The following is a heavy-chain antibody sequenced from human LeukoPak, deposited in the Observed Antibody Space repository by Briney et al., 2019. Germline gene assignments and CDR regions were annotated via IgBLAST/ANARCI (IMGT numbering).Heavy chain of an antibody. D-gene: IGHD4-17*01. V-gene: IGHV3-48*01. Sequence: GGSLRLSCAASGFTSSSYSMNWVRQAPGKGLEWISYISSSSSIIYYADSVKGRFTISRDNAKNSLYLQMNSLRAGDTAVYYCARGGEVTIRYFDLWGRGTLVTVSS. CDR3: ARGGEVTIRYFDL. CDR2: ISSSSSII. J-gene: IGHJ2*01. CDR1: GFTSSSYS.